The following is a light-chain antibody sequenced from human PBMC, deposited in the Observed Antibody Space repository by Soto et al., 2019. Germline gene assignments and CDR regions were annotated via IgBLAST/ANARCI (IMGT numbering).Light chain of an antibody. CDR1: QSGLYNSNNKNY. Sequence: DIVMTQSPDSLAVSLGEGAAINCKSSQSGLYNSNNKNYLAWYQQKLGQPPKLLIYWASTRESGVPDRFSGSGSGTDFTLTISSLQAEDVAVYYCQQYSSTPRTFGQGTKVDIK. CDR3: QQYSSTPRT. J-gene: IGKJ1*01. CDR2: WAS. V-gene: IGKV4-1*01.